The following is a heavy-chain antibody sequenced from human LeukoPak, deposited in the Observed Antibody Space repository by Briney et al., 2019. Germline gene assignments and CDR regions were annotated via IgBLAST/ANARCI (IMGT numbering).Heavy chain of an antibody. D-gene: IGHD5-18*01. Sequence: PSETLSLTCTVSGGSISSYYWSWIRQPPGKGLEWIGYIYYSGSTNYNPSLKSRVTISVDTSKNQFSLKLSPVTAADTAVYYCARSSGMIQLYYFDYWGQGTLVTVSS. CDR2: IYYSGST. J-gene: IGHJ4*02. CDR3: ARSSGMIQLYYFDY. CDR1: GGSISSYY. V-gene: IGHV4-59*01.